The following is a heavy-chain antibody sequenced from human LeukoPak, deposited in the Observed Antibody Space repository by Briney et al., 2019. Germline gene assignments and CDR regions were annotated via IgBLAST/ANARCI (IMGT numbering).Heavy chain of an antibody. CDR2: IYTSGST. CDR3: ASPDMTTVGHDAFDI. Sequence: SQTLSLTCTVSGGSISSGSYYWSWIRQPAGKRLEWIGRIYTSGSTNYNPSLKSRVTISVDTSKNQFSLKLSSVTAADTAVYYCASPDMTTVGHDAFDIWGQGTMVTVSS. V-gene: IGHV4-61*02. J-gene: IGHJ3*02. D-gene: IGHD4-23*01. CDR1: GGSISSGSYY.